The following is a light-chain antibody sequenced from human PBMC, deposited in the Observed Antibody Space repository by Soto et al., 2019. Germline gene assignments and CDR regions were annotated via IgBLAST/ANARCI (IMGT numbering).Light chain of an antibody. J-gene: IGLJ2*01. V-gene: IGLV2-14*03. CDR1: SSDVGGYDY. CDR3: SSYTSSSNYVV. CDR2: DVT. Sequence: QSVLTQPASVSGSPGQSITISCTGTSSDVGGYDYVSWYQHHPGKAPKLMIYDVTNRPSGVSNRFSGSKSGNTASLTISGLQAEDAADYYCSSYTSSSNYVVFGGGTKLIVL.